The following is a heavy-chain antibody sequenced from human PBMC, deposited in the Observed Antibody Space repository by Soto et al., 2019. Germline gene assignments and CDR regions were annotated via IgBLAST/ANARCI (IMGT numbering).Heavy chain of an antibody. Sequence: GGSLRLSCAASGFTFNNYAMSWVRQAPGKGLEWVSAISANGQGIYYADSVKGRFIISRDSSKNTVFLHMDSLTAEDTAVYYCAKDRNYPRDQFHNWGQGTLVTVSS. CDR1: GFTFNNYA. J-gene: IGHJ4*02. V-gene: IGHV3-23*01. CDR2: ISANGQGI. D-gene: IGHD1-7*01. CDR3: AKDRNYPRDQFHN.